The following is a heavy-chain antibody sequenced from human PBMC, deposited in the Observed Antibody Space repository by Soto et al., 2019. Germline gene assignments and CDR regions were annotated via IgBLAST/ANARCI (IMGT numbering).Heavy chain of an antibody. CDR3: ARPKLRHSSSGWDYFDY. D-gene: IGHD6-19*01. J-gene: IGHJ4*02. V-gene: IGHV1-69*13. CDR2: IIPIFGTA. Sequence: SVKVSCKASGGTFSSYAISWVRQAPGQGLEWMGGIIPIFGTANYAQKFQGRVTITADESTSTAYMELSSLRSEDTAVYYCARPKLRHSSSGWDYFDYWGQGTLVTVSS. CDR1: GGTFSSYA.